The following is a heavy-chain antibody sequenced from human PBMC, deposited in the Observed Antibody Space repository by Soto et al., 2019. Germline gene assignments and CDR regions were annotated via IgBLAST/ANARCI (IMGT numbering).Heavy chain of an antibody. CDR2: ISYDGSNK. Sequence: GGSLRLSCAASGFTFSSYGMHWVRQAPGKGLEWVAVISYDGSNKYYADSVKGRFTISRDNSKNTLYLQMNSLRAEDTAVYYCAKVLDIVAPSGFDYWGQGTLVTVS. CDR1: GFTFSSYG. J-gene: IGHJ4*02. D-gene: IGHD5-12*01. V-gene: IGHV3-30*18. CDR3: AKVLDIVAPSGFDY.